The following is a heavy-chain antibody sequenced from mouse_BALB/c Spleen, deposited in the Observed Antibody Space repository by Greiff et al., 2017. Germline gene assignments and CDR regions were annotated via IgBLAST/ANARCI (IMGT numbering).Heavy chain of an antibody. CDR1: GFTFSSYA. Sequence: EVQVVESGGGLVKPGGSLKLSCAASGFTFSSYAMSWVRQSPEKGLEWVAEISSGGSYTYYPDTVTGRFTISRDNAKNTLYLEMSSLRSEDTAMYYCARAYGPFAYWGQGTLVTVSA. CDR2: ISSGGSYT. V-gene: IGHV5-9-4*01. CDR3: ARAYGPFAY. D-gene: IGHD1-1*02. J-gene: IGHJ3*01.